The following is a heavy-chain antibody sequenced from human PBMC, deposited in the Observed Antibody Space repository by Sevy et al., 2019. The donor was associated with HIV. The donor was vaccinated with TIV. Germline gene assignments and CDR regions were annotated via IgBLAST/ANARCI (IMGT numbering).Heavy chain of an antibody. Sequence: GGSLRLSCAASGFSFSYYGMHWVRQVPGKGLEWVAHIWYDGSKIYYADSVKGRFTISRDNSKNTLYLRMNSLRAEDTSVYYCARDHPDKDGMDVWGQGTKVTV. CDR1: GFSFSYYG. J-gene: IGHJ6*02. CDR3: ARDHPDKDGMDV. V-gene: IGHV3-33*01. D-gene: IGHD2-15*01. CDR2: IWYDGSKI.